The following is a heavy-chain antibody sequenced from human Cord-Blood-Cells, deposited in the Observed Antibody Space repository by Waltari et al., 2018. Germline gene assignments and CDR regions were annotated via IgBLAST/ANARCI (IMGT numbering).Heavy chain of an antibody. D-gene: IGHD2-15*01. CDR1: AGSISSSSYY. J-gene: IGHJ4*02. CDR2: IYYNGIT. CDR3: ARSVGRDVVVVAAFDY. Sequence: QLQLQESGPGLVKPSETLSLTCTVSAGSISSSSYYWGWFRQPPGKGLEWIGSIYYNGITVYNPSLKRRVTISVDTSKNQFSLKLSSVTAADTAVYYCARSVGRDVVVVAAFDYWGQGTLVTVSS. V-gene: IGHV4-39*01.